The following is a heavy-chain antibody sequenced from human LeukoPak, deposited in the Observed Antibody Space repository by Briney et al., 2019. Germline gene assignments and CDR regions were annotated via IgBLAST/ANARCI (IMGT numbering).Heavy chain of an antibody. CDR3: ARRGYSYGYIDY. Sequence: SETLSLTCTVSGDSISSGDYYWSCIRQPPGKGLEWIGNIHYSGSTYYNPSLKSRVTISIDTSKNQFSLKLTSVTAAETAVYYCARRGYSYGYIDYWGQGTLVTVSS. CDR1: GDSISSGDYY. V-gene: IGHV4-30-4*01. J-gene: IGHJ4*02. CDR2: IHYSGST. D-gene: IGHD5-18*01.